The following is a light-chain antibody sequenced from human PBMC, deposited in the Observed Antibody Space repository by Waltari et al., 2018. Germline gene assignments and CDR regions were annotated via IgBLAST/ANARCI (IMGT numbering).Light chain of an antibody. J-gene: IGLJ1*01. Sequence: QSALTQPASVSGSPGQSITISCTGTSRDVGGYNYVPWYQQHPGKAPKLILYDVSKRPSGVSNRFSGSKSGNTASLTISGLQAEDEADYYCSSYTSSSSYVFGTGTKVTVL. CDR1: SRDVGGYNY. CDR2: DVS. CDR3: SSYTSSSSYV. V-gene: IGLV2-14*01.